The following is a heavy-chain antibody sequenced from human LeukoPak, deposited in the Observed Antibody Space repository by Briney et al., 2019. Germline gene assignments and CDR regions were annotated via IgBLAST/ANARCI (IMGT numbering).Heavy chain of an antibody. J-gene: IGHJ4*02. D-gene: IGHD5-12*01. CDR3: ARDNLDVEMATIGPDSDSDY. CDR2: ISAYNGNT. CDR1: GYTFTSYG. Sequence: ASVKVSCKASGYTFTSYGISWVRQAPGQGLEWMGWISAYNGNTNYAQKLQGRVTMTTDTSTSTAYMELRSLRSDDTAVYYCARDNLDVEMATIGPDSDSDYWGQGTLVTVSS. V-gene: IGHV1-18*01.